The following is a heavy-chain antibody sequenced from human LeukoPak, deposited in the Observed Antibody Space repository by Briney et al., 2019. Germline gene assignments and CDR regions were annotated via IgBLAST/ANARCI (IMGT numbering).Heavy chain of an antibody. J-gene: IGHJ6*02. Sequence: PSDTLSLTCAVYGGSFSGYYWSWIRQPPGKGLEWTGEINHSGSTNYNPSLKSRVTISVDTSKNQFSLKLSSVTAADTAVYYCARARGNRFNRPYYYYYGMDVWGQGTTVTVSS. CDR1: GGSFSGYY. CDR3: ARARGNRFNRPYYYYYGMDV. D-gene: IGHD3-10*01. CDR2: INHSGST. V-gene: IGHV4-34*01.